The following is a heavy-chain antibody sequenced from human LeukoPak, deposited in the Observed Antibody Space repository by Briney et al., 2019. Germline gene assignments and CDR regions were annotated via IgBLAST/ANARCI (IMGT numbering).Heavy chain of an antibody. CDR1: GYTFTSYG. Sequence: GASVKVSCKASGYTFTSYGISWVRQAPGQGLEWMGWISAYNGNTNYAQKLQGRVTMTTDTSTSTAYMELRSLRSDDTAVYYCARDPRIAVAGMIKYYFDYWGQGTLVTVSS. D-gene: IGHD6-19*01. J-gene: IGHJ4*02. V-gene: IGHV1-18*01. CDR2: ISAYNGNT. CDR3: ARDPRIAVAGMIKYYFDY.